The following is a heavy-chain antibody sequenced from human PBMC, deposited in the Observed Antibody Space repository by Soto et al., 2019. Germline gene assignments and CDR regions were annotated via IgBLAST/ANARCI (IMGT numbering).Heavy chain of an antibody. CDR1: GFSLNTGGVG. V-gene: IGHV2-5*02. Sequence: QITLKESGPTLVKPTQTLTLTCTFSGFSLNTGGVGVGWIRQPPGKALEWLALIFWDDDKRYSPSLKSRLTITTDTPKKHVVLTVTSMDHVDTATSFCAYTPYYYDELTGLYLGNWFDPWGQGTLVTVSS. D-gene: IGHD3-9*01. CDR3: AYTPYYYDELTGLYLGNWFDP. CDR2: IFWDDDK. J-gene: IGHJ5*02.